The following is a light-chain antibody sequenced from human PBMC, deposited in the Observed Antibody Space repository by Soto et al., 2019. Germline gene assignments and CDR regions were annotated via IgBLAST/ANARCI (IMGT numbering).Light chain of an antibody. CDR3: QQYYSTLALT. V-gene: IGKV4-1*01. CDR2: WAS. Sequence: DIVMTQSPDSLAVSPGERATINCKSSQNILYSSNNKNYLAWYQQKPGQPPKLLIYWASTRESGVPDRFSGSGSGTDFTLTISSLQAEDVAVYYCQQYYSTLALTFGGGTKVEIK. J-gene: IGKJ4*01. CDR1: QNILYSSNNKNY.